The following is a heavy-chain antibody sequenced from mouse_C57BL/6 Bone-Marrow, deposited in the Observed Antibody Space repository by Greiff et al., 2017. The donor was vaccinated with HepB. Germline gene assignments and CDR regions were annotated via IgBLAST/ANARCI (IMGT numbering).Heavy chain of an antibody. CDR2: IDPSDSYT. V-gene: IGHV1-59*01. CDR3: ARMGEDYFDY. J-gene: IGHJ2*01. D-gene: IGHD2-3*01. Sequence: QVQLQQPGAELVRPGTSVKLSCKASGYTFTSYWMHWVKQRPGQGLEWIGVIDPSDSYTNYNQKFKGKATLTVDTSSSTAYMQLSSLTSEDSAVYYCARMGEDYFDYWGRGNALTVTA. CDR1: GYTFTSYW.